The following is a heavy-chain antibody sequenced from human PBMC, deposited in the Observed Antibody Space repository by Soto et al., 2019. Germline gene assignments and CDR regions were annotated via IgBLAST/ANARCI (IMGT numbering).Heavy chain of an antibody. D-gene: IGHD3-22*01. J-gene: IGHJ4*02. V-gene: IGHV3-23*01. CDR2: ISGSGGST. CDR1: GFTFSSYA. CDR3: AKAHARYYYDSSGYLDY. Sequence: GGSLRLSCAASGFTFSSYAMSWVRQAPGKGLEWVSAISGSGGSTYYADSVKGRFTISRDNSKNTLYLQMNSLRAEDTAVYYCAKAHARYYYDSSGYLDYWGQGTLVTVSS.